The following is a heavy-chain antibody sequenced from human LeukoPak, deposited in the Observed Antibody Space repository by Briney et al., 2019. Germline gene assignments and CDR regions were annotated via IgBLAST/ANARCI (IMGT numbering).Heavy chain of an antibody. V-gene: IGHV3-23*01. CDR1: GFTFSRYA. CDR2: ISGSGGST. D-gene: IGHD6-13*01. CDR3: AKSAMAIAAAGIDY. Sequence: GGSLRLSCAASGFTFSRYAMSWVRQAPGKGLEWVSAISGSGGSTYYADSVKGGLTISSDNSKNTLYLQMNSLRAEDTAVYYCAKSAMAIAAAGIDYWGQGTLVTVSS. J-gene: IGHJ4*02.